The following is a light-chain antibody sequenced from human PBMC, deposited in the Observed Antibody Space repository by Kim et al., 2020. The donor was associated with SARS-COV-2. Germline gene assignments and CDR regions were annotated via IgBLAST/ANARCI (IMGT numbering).Light chain of an antibody. Sequence: EIVMTQSPATLSVSPGERATPSCRASQSVSSNFAWYQQKPGQAPRLLIYGASTRATGVPARFSGSGSGTEFTLTISSLQSEDFALYYCHQYNNGPPWTFGQGTKVNIK. V-gene: IGKV3-15*01. J-gene: IGKJ1*01. CDR1: QSVSSN. CDR2: GAS. CDR3: HQYNNGPPWT.